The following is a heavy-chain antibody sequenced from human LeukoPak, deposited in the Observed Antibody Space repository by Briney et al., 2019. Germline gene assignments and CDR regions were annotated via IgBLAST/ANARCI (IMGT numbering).Heavy chain of an antibody. V-gene: IGHV4-30-4*01. D-gene: IGHD4-17*01. CDR2: IYYSGST. Sequence: PSHTLSLTCTFSGGSISSGDYYWSWVRQPPGKGLEWVGYIYYSGSTYYNPSLKSRVTISVDTSKNQFSLKLSSVTAADTAVYYCARLPRHYGDYYFDYWGQGTLVTVSS. CDR1: GGSISSGDYY. J-gene: IGHJ4*02. CDR3: ARLPRHYGDYYFDY.